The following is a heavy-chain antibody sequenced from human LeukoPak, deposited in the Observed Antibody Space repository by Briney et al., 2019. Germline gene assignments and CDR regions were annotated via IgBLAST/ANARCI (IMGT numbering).Heavy chain of an antibody. J-gene: IGHJ4*02. CDR2: IYSGGST. D-gene: IGHD2-15*01. V-gene: IGHV3-53*01. Sequence: GGSLRLSCAASGFTVSSNYMSWVRQAPGKGLEWVSVIYSGGSTYYADSVKGRFTISRDNSKNTLYLQMNSLRAEDTAVYYCAKDRFCSAGNCYSRPTVTTRFDYWGQGTLVTVSS. CDR3: AKDRFCSAGNCYSRPTVTTRFDY. CDR1: GFTVSSNY.